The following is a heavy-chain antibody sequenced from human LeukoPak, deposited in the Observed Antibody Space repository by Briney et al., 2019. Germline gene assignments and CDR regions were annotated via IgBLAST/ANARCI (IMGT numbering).Heavy chain of an antibody. CDR2: IYYTGST. CDR3: ARTKMLLVVSDGFDI. D-gene: IGHD2-8*01. J-gene: IGHJ3*02. V-gene: IGHV4-59*08. Sequence: SETLSLTCTVSDGSISNYYCGWVRQPPGKGLQWIGYIYYTGSTNYNPSLKSRVSISIDTSKNQFSLKLSSVTAADTAVYYCARTKMLLVVSDGFDIWGPGTMVTVSS. CDR1: DGSISNYY.